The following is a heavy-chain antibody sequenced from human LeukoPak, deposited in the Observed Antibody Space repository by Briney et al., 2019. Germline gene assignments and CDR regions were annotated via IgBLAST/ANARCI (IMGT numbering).Heavy chain of an antibody. Sequence: ASVKVSCKVSGYTFTGYYMHWVRLAPGQGLEWMGWINPNSGGTNYARKFQGRVTMTRDTSISTAYMGLSRLRSDDTAVYYCARGEEVDDYYGSGSYNWFDPWGQGTLVTVSS. CDR2: INPNSGGT. J-gene: IGHJ5*02. CDR3: ARGEEVDDYYGSGSYNWFDP. CDR1: GYTFTGYY. D-gene: IGHD3-10*01. V-gene: IGHV1-2*02.